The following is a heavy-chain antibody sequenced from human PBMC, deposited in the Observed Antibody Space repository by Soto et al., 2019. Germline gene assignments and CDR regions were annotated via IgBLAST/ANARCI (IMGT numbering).Heavy chain of an antibody. D-gene: IGHD6-19*01. J-gene: IGHJ2*01. V-gene: IGHV3-23*01. Sequence: EVQVLVSGGGLVQPGGSLRLSCVASGFTFSRYAMTWVRQAPGKGLEWVSAISGNDDSTFYGDSVKGRFTVSRDNSKNTLYLQMNSLRAEDTAVYYCAKVWLDYWYFDVWGRGTLVTVSS. CDR1: GFTFSRYA. CDR2: ISGNDDST. CDR3: AKVWLDYWYFDV.